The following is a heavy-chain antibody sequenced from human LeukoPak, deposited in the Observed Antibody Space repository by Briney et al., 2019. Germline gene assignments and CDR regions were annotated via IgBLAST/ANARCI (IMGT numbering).Heavy chain of an antibody. J-gene: IGHJ6*03. CDR3: ATHSTSIAVRTSEYYYYMDV. V-gene: IGHV1-18*01. Sequence: ASVKVSCKASVYTFTNYGITWVRQAPGQGLEWMGWISGYNGNTNYAQKLQGRVTMTTDTSTSTAYMELRSLRSDDTAVYYCATHSTSIAVRTSEYYYYMDVWGKGTTVTVSS. CDR1: VYTFTNYG. D-gene: IGHD6-6*01. CDR2: ISGYNGNT.